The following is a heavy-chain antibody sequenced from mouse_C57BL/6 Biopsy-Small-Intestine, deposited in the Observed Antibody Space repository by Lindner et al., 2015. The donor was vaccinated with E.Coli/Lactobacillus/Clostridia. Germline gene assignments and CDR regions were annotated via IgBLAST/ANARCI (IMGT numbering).Heavy chain of an antibody. CDR3: TREGLLRLDY. CDR1: GYTFTDYE. V-gene: IGHV1-15*01. J-gene: IGHJ2*01. Sequence: VQLQESGPDLVRPGASVTLSCKASGYTFTDYEMHWVKQTPVHGLEWIGAIEPETGGTAYNQKFKGMAILTADKSSSTAYMELRSLTSEDSAVYYCTREGLLRLDYWGQGTTLTVSS. D-gene: IGHD1-1*01. CDR2: IEPETGGT.